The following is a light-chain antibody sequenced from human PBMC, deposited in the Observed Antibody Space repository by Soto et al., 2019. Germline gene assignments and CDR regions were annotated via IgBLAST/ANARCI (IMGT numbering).Light chain of an antibody. V-gene: IGKV1-9*01. CDR1: QGISSY. CDR2: AAS. CDR3: QQLNSYPLT. J-gene: IGKJ1*01. Sequence: IQLTQSPSSLSASVGDRVTITCRASQGISSYLAWYQQKPGKAPKLLIYAASTLQSGVPSRFSGSGSATDFTITISSLQHEDFATYYCQQLNSYPLTFGQGTKVEIK.